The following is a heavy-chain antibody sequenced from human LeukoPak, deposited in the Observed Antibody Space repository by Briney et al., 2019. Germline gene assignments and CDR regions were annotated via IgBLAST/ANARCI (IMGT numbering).Heavy chain of an antibody. Sequence: GESLKISCKGSGYSFTSYWIGWVRQMSGKGLEWMGSIYPGDSDTRYSPSFQGQVTIAADKSISTAYLQRSSLKASDTAAYYCASRARVTIYDAFDIWGQGTMVTVSS. CDR1: GYSFTSYW. CDR2: IYPGDSDT. D-gene: IGHD2-21*01. V-gene: IGHV5-51*01. CDR3: ASRARVTIYDAFDI. J-gene: IGHJ3*02.